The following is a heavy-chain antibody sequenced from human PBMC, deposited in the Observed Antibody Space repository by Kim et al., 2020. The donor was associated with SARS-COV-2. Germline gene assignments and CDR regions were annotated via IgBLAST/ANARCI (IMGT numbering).Heavy chain of an antibody. CDR3: AREYYGSGRMFDY. CDR1: GDSVRSNVFY. D-gene: IGHD3-10*01. CDR2: IYNTVST. V-gene: IGHV4-31*03. Sequence: SETLSLTCTVSGDSVRSNVFYWSWIRQLPGTGLEWIGYIYNTVSTHYNPSLQSRVIISVDTSKNQFSLRLHSVTAADTGVYFCAREYYGSGRMFDYWGQG. J-gene: IGHJ4*02.